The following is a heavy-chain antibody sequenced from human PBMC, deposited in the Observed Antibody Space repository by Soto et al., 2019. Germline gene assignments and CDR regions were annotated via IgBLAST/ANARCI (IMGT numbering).Heavy chain of an antibody. CDR2: IIPIFGTA. CDR1: GGTFSSYA. J-gene: IGHJ6*02. Sequence: QVQLVQSGAEVKKPGSSVKVSCKASGGTFSSYAISWVRQAPGQGLEWMGGIIPIFGTANYAQKFQGRVTMTADESTSTAYMELSSLRAEDTAVYYCARHVPAAGYSYGMDVWGQGTTVTVSS. D-gene: IGHD2-2*01. CDR3: ARHVPAAGYSYGMDV. V-gene: IGHV1-69*12.